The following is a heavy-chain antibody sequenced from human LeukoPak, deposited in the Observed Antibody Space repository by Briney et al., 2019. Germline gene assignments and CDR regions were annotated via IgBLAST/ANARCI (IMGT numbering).Heavy chain of an antibody. J-gene: IGHJ4*02. CDR3: ARPGRSVTQGY. CDR2: ISSGGGTI. Sequence: PGGSLRLSCAASGFTFSNSEMSWVRQAPGKGLEWVSYISSGGGTIYYADSVKGRFTISRDNPKNSLYLQMNSLRAEDTAVYYCARPGRSVTQGYWGQGTLVTVSS. D-gene: IGHD3-10*01. CDR1: GFTFSNSE. V-gene: IGHV3-48*03.